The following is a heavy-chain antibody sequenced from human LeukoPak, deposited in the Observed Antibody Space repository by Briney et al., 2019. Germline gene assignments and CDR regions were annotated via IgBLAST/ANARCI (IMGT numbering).Heavy chain of an antibody. J-gene: IGHJ5*02. D-gene: IGHD3-22*01. CDR1: GYSISSGYY. CDR2: IYHSGST. V-gene: IGHV4-38-2*02. CDR3: ASGQYYYDSSGYYVKTGVSGNWFDP. Sequence: PSETLSLTCTVSGYSISSGYYWGWIRQPPGKGLEWIGSIYHSGSTYYNPSLKSRVTISVDTSKNQFSLKLSSVTAADTAVYYCASGQYYYDSSGYYVKTGVSGNWFDPWGQGTLVTVSS.